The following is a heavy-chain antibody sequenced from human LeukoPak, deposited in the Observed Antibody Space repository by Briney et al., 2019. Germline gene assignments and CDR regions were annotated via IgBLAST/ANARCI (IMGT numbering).Heavy chain of an antibody. J-gene: IGHJ4*02. D-gene: IGHD6-19*01. CDR1: GFTFISYA. CDR3: AMAVIGSGWTLDY. CDR2: ISGSGGRT. Sequence: PGGSLRLSCAASGFTFISYAMSWVRQAPGKGLEWVSSISGSGGRTSYADSVQGRFTISRDNSKNTLYLELNSLRAEDAAVYFCAMAVIGSGWTLDYWGQGTLVTV. V-gene: IGHV3-23*01.